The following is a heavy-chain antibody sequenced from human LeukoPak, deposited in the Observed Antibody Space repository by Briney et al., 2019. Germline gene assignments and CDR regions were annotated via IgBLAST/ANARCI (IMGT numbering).Heavy chain of an antibody. J-gene: IGHJ4*02. V-gene: IGHV3-30*18. D-gene: IGHD3-3*01. Sequence: GESLKISCAVSGFTFSSYGMHWVRQAPGKGLEWMAVISYDGTNKYYADSVKGRFTISRDNSKNTLYLQMNSLRAEDTAVYYCAKDLNYDFWSGLGNWGQGTLVTVSS. CDR1: GFTFSSYG. CDR3: AKDLNYDFWSGLGN. CDR2: ISYDGTNK.